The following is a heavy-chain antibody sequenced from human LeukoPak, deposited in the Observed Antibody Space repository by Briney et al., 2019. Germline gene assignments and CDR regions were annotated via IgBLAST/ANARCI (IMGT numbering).Heavy chain of an antibody. CDR1: GFTFSSYA. D-gene: IGHD6-19*01. Sequence: PGGSLRLSCAASGFTFSSYAMHWVRQAPGKGLEWVAVISYDGSNKYYADSVKGRFTISRDNSKNTLYLQMNSLRAEDTAVYYCARVHAPGYSSGSGAEGPFDIWGQGTMVTVSS. J-gene: IGHJ3*02. V-gene: IGHV3-30-3*01. CDR2: ISYDGSNK. CDR3: ARVHAPGYSSGSGAEGPFDI.